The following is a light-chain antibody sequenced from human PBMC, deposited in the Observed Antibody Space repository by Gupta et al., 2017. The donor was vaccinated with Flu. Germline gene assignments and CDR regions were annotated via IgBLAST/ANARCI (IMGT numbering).Light chain of an antibody. CDR3: QQSYSTPR. CDR2: AAS. J-gene: IGKJ1*01. CDR1: QSISSY. V-gene: IGKV1-39*01. Sequence: DIQMTQSPSSLSASVGARVTITCRASQSISSYLNWYQQKPGKAPKLLIYAASSLQSGVPSRFSVSGSGTDFTLTISSLQPEDFATYYCQQSYSTPRFGQGTKVEIK.